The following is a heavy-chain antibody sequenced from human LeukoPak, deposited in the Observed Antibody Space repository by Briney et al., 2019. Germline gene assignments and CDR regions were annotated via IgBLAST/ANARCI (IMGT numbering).Heavy chain of an antibody. CDR2: FNPGDGST. D-gene: IGHD3-3*01. Sequence: VASVKVSCKPPGHTFSSNYMHCVRQGPGQGLDWIGMFNPGDGSTTYAQKFRGRVTMTRDTSKSTVYMQLSGLRSEDTAVYYCASCDFWSGYCSSGGQGSLVTVSS. CDR1: GHTFSSNY. CDR3: ASCDFWSGYCSS. J-gene: IGHJ4*02. V-gene: IGHV1-46*01.